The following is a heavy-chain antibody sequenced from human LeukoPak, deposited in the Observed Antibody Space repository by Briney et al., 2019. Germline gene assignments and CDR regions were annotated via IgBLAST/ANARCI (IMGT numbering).Heavy chain of an antibody. J-gene: IGHJ4*02. Sequence: GGSLRLSCAASGFTFSSYWMSWVRQAPGKGLEWVANIKQDGSEKYYVDSVKGRFTISRDNAKSSLYLQMNSLRAEDTAVYYCARVYYDFWSGYLVDYWGQGTLVTVSS. CDR3: ARVYYDFWSGYLVDY. V-gene: IGHV3-7*01. CDR2: IKQDGSEK. D-gene: IGHD3-3*01. CDR1: GFTFSSYW.